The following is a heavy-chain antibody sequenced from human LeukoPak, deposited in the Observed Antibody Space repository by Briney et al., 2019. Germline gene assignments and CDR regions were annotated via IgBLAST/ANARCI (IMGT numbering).Heavy chain of an antibody. Sequence: GASVKVSCKVSGYTLTELSMHWVRQAPGKGLEWMGGFDPEDGETIYAQKFQGRVTMTEDTSTDTAYMELSSLRSEDTAVYYCARDSGYSKGYGMDVWGQGTTVTVSS. D-gene: IGHD4-11*01. V-gene: IGHV1-24*01. CDR2: FDPEDGET. J-gene: IGHJ6*02. CDR1: GYTLTELS. CDR3: ARDSGYSKGYGMDV.